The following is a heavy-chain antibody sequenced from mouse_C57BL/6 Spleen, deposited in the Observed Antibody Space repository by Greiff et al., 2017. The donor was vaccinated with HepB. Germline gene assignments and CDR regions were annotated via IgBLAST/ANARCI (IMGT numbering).Heavy chain of an antibody. CDR1: GFTFSSYT. CDR2: ISGGGGNT. J-gene: IGHJ1*03. V-gene: IGHV5-9*01. CDR3: ARHGYYDYDEGYFDV. D-gene: IGHD2-4*01. Sequence: EVKLVESGGGLVKPGGSLKLSCAASGFTFSSYTMSWVRQTPEKRLEWVATISGGGGNTYYPDSVKGRFTISRDNAKNTLYLQMSSLRSEDTALYYCARHGYYDYDEGYFDVWGTGTTVTVSS.